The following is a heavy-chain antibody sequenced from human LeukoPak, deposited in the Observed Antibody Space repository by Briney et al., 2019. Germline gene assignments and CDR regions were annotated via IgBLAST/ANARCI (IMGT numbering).Heavy chain of an antibody. Sequence: SETLSLTCAVYGGSFSGYYWSWLRQPPGKGREWIGEISHSGSTNYNPSLKSRVTISVDTSKNQFSLKLSSVTAADTAVYYCARDGGTTVTSDAFDIWGQGTMVTVSS. CDR3: ARDGGTTVTSDAFDI. CDR1: GGSFSGYY. CDR2: ISHSGST. J-gene: IGHJ3*02. D-gene: IGHD4-17*01. V-gene: IGHV4-34*01.